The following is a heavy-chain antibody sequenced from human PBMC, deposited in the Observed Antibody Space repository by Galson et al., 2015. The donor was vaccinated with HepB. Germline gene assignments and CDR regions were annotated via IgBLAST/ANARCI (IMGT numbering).Heavy chain of an antibody. CDR1: GFTFSSYA. CDR2: ISYDGSNK. Sequence: SLRLSCAASGFTFSSYAMHWVRQAPGKGLEWVAVISYDGSNKYYADSVKGRFTISRDNSKNTLYLQMNSLRAEDTAVYYCARGNFVLDYWGQGTLVTVSS. CDR3: ARGNFVLDY. J-gene: IGHJ4*02. V-gene: IGHV3-30-3*01. D-gene: IGHD2/OR15-2a*01.